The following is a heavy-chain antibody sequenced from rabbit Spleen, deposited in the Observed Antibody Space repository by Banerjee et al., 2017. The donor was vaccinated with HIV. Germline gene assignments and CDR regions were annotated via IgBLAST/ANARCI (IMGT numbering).Heavy chain of an antibody. CDR2: LYTGSRDFI. CDR1: GFSFANIYW. D-gene: IGHD1-1*01. Sequence: QSLEESGGGLVQPEGSLTLTCTASGFSFANIYWMCWVRQAPGKGLEWVACLYTGSRDFIYYASWAKGRFTISKTSSTTATLQMTRLTVADTATYFCARDSSSSFSSYGMDLWGPGTLVTVS. CDR3: ARDSSSSFSSYGMDL. V-gene: IGHV1S40*01. J-gene: IGHJ6*01.